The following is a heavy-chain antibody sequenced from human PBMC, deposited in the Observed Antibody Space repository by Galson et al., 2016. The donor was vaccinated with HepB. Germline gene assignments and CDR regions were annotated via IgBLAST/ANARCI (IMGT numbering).Heavy chain of an antibody. D-gene: IGHD3-3*01. CDR2: ISSDGSSK. Sequence: SLRLSCAASGFTFRSHALQWVRQAPGKGLEWVAFISSDGSSKFYADSVKGRFTISRDNSKNTLNLQMNSLRVEDTALYYCARGYMSTFGVVTKGGKLIDHWGQGTLVTVSS. CDR1: GFTFRSHA. J-gene: IGHJ4*02. V-gene: IGHV3-30*04. CDR3: ARGYMSTFGVVTKGGKLIDH.